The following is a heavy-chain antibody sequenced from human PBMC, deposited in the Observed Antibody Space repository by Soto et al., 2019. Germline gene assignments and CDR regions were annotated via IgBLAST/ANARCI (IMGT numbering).Heavy chain of an antibody. CDR2: VSHDGRNT. CDR1: GFTFSDYA. J-gene: IGHJ4*02. V-gene: IGHV3-30*18. Sequence: VQLVESGGGVVQPGRSLRLSCAASGFTFSDYAMHWVRQAPGKGLEWVAVVSHDGRNTHYAASVKGRFPISRDSSKNTGSLEMTSLRAEDTAVYYCAKGGRQWLVTSDFNYWGQGALVTVSS. CDR3: AKGGRQWLVTSDFNY. D-gene: IGHD6-19*01.